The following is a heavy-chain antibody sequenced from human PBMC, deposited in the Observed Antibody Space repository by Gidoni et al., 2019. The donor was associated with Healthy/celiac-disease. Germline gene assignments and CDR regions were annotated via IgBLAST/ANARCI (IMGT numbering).Heavy chain of an antibody. D-gene: IGHD4-17*01. Sequence: EVQLVESGGGLVQPGGSLKLSCAASGFPFRGSAMHWVRQASGKGLEWVGRIRSKANSYATAYAASVKGRFTISRDDSKNTAYLQMNSLKTEDTAVYYCTRHTMSTVTFPFDYWGQGTLVTVSS. CDR2: IRSKANSYAT. CDR3: TRHTMSTVTFPFDY. V-gene: IGHV3-73*02. J-gene: IGHJ4*02. CDR1: GFPFRGSA.